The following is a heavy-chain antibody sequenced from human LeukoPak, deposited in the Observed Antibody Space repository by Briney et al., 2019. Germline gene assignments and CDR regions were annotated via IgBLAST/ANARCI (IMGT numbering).Heavy chain of an antibody. D-gene: IGHD1-26*01. CDR1: GGSISSYY. V-gene: IGHV4-4*07. CDR2: IYASGST. J-gene: IGHJ4*02. Sequence: PSETLSLTCTVSGGSISSYYWSWIRQPAGKGLEWIGRIYASGSTTYNPSLKSRVTMSVDTSKNQFSLKLTSVTAADTAVYYCARGTVGATAPDYWGQGTLVTVSS. CDR3: ARGTVGATAPDY.